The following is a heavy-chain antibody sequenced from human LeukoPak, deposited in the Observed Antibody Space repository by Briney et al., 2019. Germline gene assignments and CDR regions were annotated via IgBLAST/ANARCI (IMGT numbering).Heavy chain of an antibody. J-gene: IGHJ4*02. Sequence: ASVKVSCMASGYTFSNYHVHWVGQAPGQGLEWMGKITPSDGSTTYAQNFQDRVIMTRDTSSSTVYMQLSSLRPEDTAVYYCARDSYGSDYWGQGTLVTVSS. CDR1: GYTFSNYH. D-gene: IGHD5-18*01. CDR2: ITPSDGST. CDR3: ARDSYGSDY. V-gene: IGHV1-46*01.